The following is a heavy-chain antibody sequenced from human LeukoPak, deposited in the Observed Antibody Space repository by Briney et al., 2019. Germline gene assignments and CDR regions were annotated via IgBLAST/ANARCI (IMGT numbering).Heavy chain of an antibody. D-gene: IGHD3-9*01. CDR1: GGTFSSYA. CDR2: IIPIFGTA. V-gene: IGHV1-69*13. Sequence: ASVKVSCKASGGTFSSYAISWVRQAPGQGLEWMGGIIPIFGTANYARKFQGRVTITADESTSTAYMELSSLRSEDTAVYYCARGPDDILTGYNFDYWGQGTLVTVSS. CDR3: ARGPDDILTGYNFDY. J-gene: IGHJ4*02.